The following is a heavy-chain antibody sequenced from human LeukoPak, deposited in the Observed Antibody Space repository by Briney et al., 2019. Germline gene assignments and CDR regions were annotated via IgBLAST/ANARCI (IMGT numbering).Heavy chain of an antibody. D-gene: IGHD3-22*01. CDR3: ASRIVEDDSPPDY. CDR1: GYAFSNHW. J-gene: IGHJ4*02. CDR2: IYAGDSDT. V-gene: IGHV5-51*01. Sequence: PGESLKISCKGSGYAFSNHWIDWVRQMPGKGLEGMGIIYAGDSDTRYSPSFQGQVTISADKSISTAYLQRSSLKASDTAMYYCASRIVEDDSPPDYWGQGTLVTVSS.